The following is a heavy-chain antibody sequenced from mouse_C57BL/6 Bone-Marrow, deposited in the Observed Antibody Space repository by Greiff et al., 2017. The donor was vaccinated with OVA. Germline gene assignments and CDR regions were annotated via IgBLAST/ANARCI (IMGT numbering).Heavy chain of an antibody. CDR2: IWSGGST. CDR3: ARGGTPWYFDV. D-gene: IGHD2-14*01. J-gene: IGHJ1*03. CDR1: GFSFTSYG. Sequence: QVQLQQSGPGLVQPSQSLSITCTVSGFSFTSYGVHWVRQSPGKGLEWLGVIWSGGSTAYNAAFISRLSISKDNSKSQVFFKMNSRQTDDTAIDYCARGGTPWYFDVWGTGTTVTVSS. V-gene: IGHV2-2*01.